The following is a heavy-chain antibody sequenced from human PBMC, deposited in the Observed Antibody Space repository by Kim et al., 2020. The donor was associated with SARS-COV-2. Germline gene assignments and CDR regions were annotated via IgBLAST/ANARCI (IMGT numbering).Heavy chain of an antibody. J-gene: IGHJ3*02. CDR1: GYTFTSYY. CDR2: INPSGGST. Sequence: ASVKVSCKASGYTFTSYYMHWVRQAPGQGLEWMGIINPSGGSTSYAQKFQGRVTMTRDTSTSTVYMELSSLRSEDTAVYYCCTEYDSSGYPTTLDAFDIWGQGTMVTVSS. V-gene: IGHV1-46*01. D-gene: IGHD3-22*01. CDR3: CTEYDSSGYPTTLDAFDI.